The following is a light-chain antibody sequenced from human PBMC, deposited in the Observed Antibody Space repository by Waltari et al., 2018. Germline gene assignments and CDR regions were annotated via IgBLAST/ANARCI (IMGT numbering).Light chain of an antibody. Sequence: SYELTQPPSVSVSPGQTANITCSGDKLERKFVSWYQQKPGQSPVLVIYQDKKRPSGIPERFSGSNSGNTATLTISGTQAMDEADYYCQAWDSTTSVVFGGGTKLTVL. CDR2: QDK. CDR1: KLERKF. V-gene: IGLV3-1*01. J-gene: IGLJ2*01. CDR3: QAWDSTTSVV.